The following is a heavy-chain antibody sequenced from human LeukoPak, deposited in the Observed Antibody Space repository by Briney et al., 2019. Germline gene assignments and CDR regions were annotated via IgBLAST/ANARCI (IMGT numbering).Heavy chain of an antibody. Sequence: GGSLRVSCVASGFTFRIYGMAWVRQAPGKGLEWASTFSGSDTSRTYYSDSVKGRFTISRGNSKNTVHLQMSNLRPEDTAVYFCARGNSSSWLGQYFDAWRQGTVVSVSS. CDR1: GFTFRIYG. D-gene: IGHD6-13*01. CDR3: ARGNSSSWLGQYFDA. CDR2: FSGSDTSRT. J-gene: IGHJ4*02. V-gene: IGHV3-23*01.